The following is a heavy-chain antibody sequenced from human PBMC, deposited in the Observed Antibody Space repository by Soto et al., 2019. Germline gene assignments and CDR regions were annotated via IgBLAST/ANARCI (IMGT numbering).Heavy chain of an antibody. CDR3: ATTPNMSYRKFDY. V-gene: IGHV1-69*13. CDR2: IIPIFGTA. D-gene: IGHD1-26*01. J-gene: IGHJ4*02. CDR1: GGTFSSYA. Sequence: ASVKVSCKASGGTFSSYAISWVRQAPGQGLEWMGGIIPIFGTANYAQKFQGRVTITADESTSTAYMELSSLRSEDTAVYYCATTPNMSYRKFDYWGQGTLVTVSS.